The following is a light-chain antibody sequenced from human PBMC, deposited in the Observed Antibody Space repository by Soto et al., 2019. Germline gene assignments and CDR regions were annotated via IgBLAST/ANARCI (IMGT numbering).Light chain of an antibody. V-gene: IGLV1-40*01. CDR2: GNS. Sequence: QSVLTQPPSVSGAPGQRVTISCTGSSSNIGAGYDVHWYQQLPGTAPKLLIYGNSNRPSGVPDRFSGSKSGTSASLAITKLQAEDEADYYCQSYDSSLSVVFGGGPKVTVL. CDR1: SSNIGAGYD. CDR3: QSYDSSLSVV. J-gene: IGLJ2*01.